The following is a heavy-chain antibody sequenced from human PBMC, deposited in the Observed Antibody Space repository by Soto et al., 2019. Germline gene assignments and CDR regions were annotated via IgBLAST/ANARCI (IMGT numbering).Heavy chain of an antibody. Sequence: SETLSLTCTVSGGSISSYYWSWIRQPPGKGLEWIGYIYYSGSTNYNPSLTSRVTISVDTSKNQFSLKLSSVTAADTAVYYCARELIEYCGGGCYQPWGQGTLGTVST. CDR1: GGSISSYY. D-gene: IGHD2-21*02. V-gene: IGHV4-59*01. CDR3: ARELIEYCGGGCYQP. CDR2: IYYSGST. J-gene: IGHJ5*02.